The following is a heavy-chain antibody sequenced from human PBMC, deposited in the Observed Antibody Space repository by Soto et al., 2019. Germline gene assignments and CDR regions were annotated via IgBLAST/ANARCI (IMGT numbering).Heavy chain of an antibody. D-gene: IGHD5-18*01. Sequence: GGSLRLSCAASGFTFSSYSMNWVRQAPGKGLEWVSYISSSSSTIYYADSVKGRFTISRDNAKNSLYLQMNSLRDEDTAVYYCARGYSYGYEEYTPIDDWGQGTLVTVSS. CDR2: ISSSSSTI. CDR3: ARGYSYGYEEYTPIDD. CDR1: GFTFSSYS. V-gene: IGHV3-48*02. J-gene: IGHJ4*02.